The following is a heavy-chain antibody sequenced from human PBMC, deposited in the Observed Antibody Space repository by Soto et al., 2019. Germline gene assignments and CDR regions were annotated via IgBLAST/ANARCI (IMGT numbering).Heavy chain of an antibody. J-gene: IGHJ6*02. V-gene: IGHV1-46*03. CDR2: INPSGGST. D-gene: IGHD2-21*01. CDR3: ARAAWAGDYYYGMDV. Sequence: ASVKVSCKASGYTFTSYYMHWVRQAPGQGLEWMGIINPSGGSTNYAQKCQGRVTMTRDTSTSTVYMELSSLRSEDTAVYYCARAAWAGDYYYGMDVWGQGTTITVSS. CDR1: GYTFTSYY.